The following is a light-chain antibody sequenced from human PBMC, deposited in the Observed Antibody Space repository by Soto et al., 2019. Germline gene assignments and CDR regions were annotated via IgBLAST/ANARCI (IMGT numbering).Light chain of an antibody. CDR1: SSNIGAGYD. CDR3: QSYDSRLSGLV. CDR2: GNS. V-gene: IGLV1-40*01. Sequence: QSVLTQPPSVSGAPGQRVTISCTGSSSNIGAGYDVHWYQQLPGTAPKLLIYGNSNRTSGVPDRFSGSKSGTSASLAITGLQAEDEADYYCQSYDSRLSGLVFGTGTKLTVL. J-gene: IGLJ1*01.